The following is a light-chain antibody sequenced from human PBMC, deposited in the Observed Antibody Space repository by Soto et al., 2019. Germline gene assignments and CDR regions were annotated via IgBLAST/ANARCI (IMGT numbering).Light chain of an antibody. CDR2: DAS. CDR1: QSVSSF. Sequence: EIVLTQSPATLSLSPGERATLSCRASQSVSSFLGWYQQKPGQAPRLLTSDASNRATGIPGRFSGSGSGTDFSRTTSSLEPEDFDVYYCQQRSNWPWTFGQGTKVEIK. J-gene: IGKJ1*01. CDR3: QQRSNWPWT. V-gene: IGKV3-11*01.